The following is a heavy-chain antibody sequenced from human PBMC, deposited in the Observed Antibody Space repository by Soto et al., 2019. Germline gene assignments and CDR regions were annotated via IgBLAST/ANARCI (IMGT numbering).Heavy chain of an antibody. CDR2: VSQDGSDK. CDR3: AKDRGQWLIYFDY. J-gene: IGHJ4*02. V-gene: IGHV3-30*18. D-gene: IGHD6-19*01. Sequence: ESGGGVVQPGRSLRLSCAASGFTYSSFAMHWVRQAPGKGLEWVAVVSQDGSDKYYADSVKGRFTISRDNSKNTLYLQMNSLKAEDTAVYYCAKDRGQWLIYFDYWGQGTLVTVSS. CDR1: GFTYSSFA.